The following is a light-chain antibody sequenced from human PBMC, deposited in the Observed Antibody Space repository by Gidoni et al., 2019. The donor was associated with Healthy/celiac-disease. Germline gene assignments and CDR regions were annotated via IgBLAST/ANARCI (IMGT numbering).Light chain of an antibody. CDR1: QSVLYSSNNKNY. CDR2: WAS. V-gene: IGKV4-1*01. Sequence: DIVLTPSPAFLAVSLGERATINCKSSQSVLYSSNNKNYLAWYQQKPGQPPKLLIYWASTRESGVPDRVSGSGSGTDFTLTISSLQAEDVAVYYCQQYYSTPLTFGGGTKVQIK. J-gene: IGKJ4*01. CDR3: QQYYSTPLT.